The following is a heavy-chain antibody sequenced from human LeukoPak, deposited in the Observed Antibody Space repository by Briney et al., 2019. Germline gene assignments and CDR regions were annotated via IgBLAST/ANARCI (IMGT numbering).Heavy chain of an antibody. V-gene: IGHV3-48*03. D-gene: IGHD5-24*01. Sequence: GGSLRLSCAAFGFTFSSYEMNWVRQAPGKGLEWVSYISSSGSTIYYADSVKGRFTISRDNAKNSLYLQMNSLRAEDTAVYYCARDVVEAGMDVWGQGTTVTVSS. J-gene: IGHJ6*02. CDR3: ARDVVEAGMDV. CDR2: ISSSGSTI. CDR1: GFTFSSYE.